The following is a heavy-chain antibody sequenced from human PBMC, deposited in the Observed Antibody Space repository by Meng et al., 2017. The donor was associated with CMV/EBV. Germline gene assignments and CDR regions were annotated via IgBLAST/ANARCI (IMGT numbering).Heavy chain of an antibody. D-gene: IGHD2-15*01. CDR2: IIPVLGIA. CDR1: GGTSNTYA. V-gene: IGHV1-69*02. J-gene: IGHJ4*02. CDR3: TRNGFPEGGYYFDY. Sequence: QVQLVQSGAEVKKPGYSVKVSCKASGGTSNTYAITWVRQAPGQGLEWMGRIIPVLGIAIYAQKFQGRVIITADKFTSTAYMELSSLRSEDTAMYYCTRNGFPEGGYYFDYWGQGTLVTVSS.